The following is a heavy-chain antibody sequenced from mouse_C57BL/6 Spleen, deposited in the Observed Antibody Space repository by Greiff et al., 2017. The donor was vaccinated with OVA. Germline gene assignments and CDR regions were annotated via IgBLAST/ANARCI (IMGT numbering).Heavy chain of an antibody. V-gene: IGHV1-50*01. J-gene: IGHJ2*01. Sequence: QVQLQQSGAELVKPGASVKLSCKASGYTFTSYWMQWVKQRPGQGLEWIGEIDPSDSYTNYNQKFKGKATLTVDTSSSTAYMQLSSLTSEDSAVYYCARLGQYYFDYWGQGTTLTVSS. CDR3: ARLGQYYFDY. CDR1: GYTFTSYW. CDR2: IDPSDSYT. D-gene: IGHD4-1*01.